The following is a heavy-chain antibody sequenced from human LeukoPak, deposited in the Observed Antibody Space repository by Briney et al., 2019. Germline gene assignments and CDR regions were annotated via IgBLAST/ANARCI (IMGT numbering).Heavy chain of an antibody. CDR2: MYQSGST. J-gene: IGHJ4*02. V-gene: IGHV4-30-2*01. CDR3: AREAVHYDYTWGSHRYEGTYFDY. CDR1: GGSISSDGYS. Sequence: KTSETLSLTCTVSGGSISSDGYSWSWIRQPPGKGLEWIGYMYQSGSTNHNPSLKDRVTISVDRSRNQFSLKLSSVTAADTAVYYCAREAVHYDYTWGSHRYEGTYFDYWGQGALVIVSS. D-gene: IGHD3-16*02.